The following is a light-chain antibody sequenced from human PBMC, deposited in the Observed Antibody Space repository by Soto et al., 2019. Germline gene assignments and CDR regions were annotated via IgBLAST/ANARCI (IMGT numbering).Light chain of an antibody. J-gene: IGKJ1*01. V-gene: IGKV2-28*01. CDR3: MQALQTPRT. CDR2: LGS. Sequence: DIVMTQSPLSLPVTPGEPASISCRSSQSLLHSNGYNYLDWYLQKPGQSPQLLIYLGSNRDSGVPDRFSDSGTGTDFTLKISRVEAEDVGVYYCMQALQTPRTFGQGTKVEIK. CDR1: QSLLHSNGYNY.